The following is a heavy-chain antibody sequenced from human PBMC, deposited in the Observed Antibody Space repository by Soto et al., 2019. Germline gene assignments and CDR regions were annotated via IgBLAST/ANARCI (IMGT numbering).Heavy chain of an antibody. V-gene: IGHV4-38-2*02. CDR3: ARQDRVVAEGRWFDP. J-gene: IGHJ5*02. D-gene: IGHD2-15*01. CDR2: IYHSVST. CDR1: GYSINSDDY. Sequence: SETLSLTCTVSGYSINSDDYWGWIRQPPGKGLEWIASIYHSVSTFYNPSLRSRVTISIDTSKNQFSLRLTAVTAADTAMYYCARQDRVVAEGRWFDPWGQGTLVTVSS.